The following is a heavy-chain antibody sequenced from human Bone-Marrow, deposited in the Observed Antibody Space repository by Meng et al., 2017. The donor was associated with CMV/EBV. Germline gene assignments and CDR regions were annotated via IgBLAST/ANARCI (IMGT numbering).Heavy chain of an antibody. D-gene: IGHD4-11*01. CDR3: ARVGGGDYSNFLGAFDI. V-gene: IGHV1-69*10. CDR2: IIPILGIA. CDR1: GYTFTSYD. Sequence: SVKVSCKASGYTFTSYDINWVRQAPGQGLEWMGGIIPILGIANYAQKFQGRVTITADKSTSTAYMELSSLRSEDTAVYYCARVGGGDYSNFLGAFDIWGQGTMVTVSS. J-gene: IGHJ3*02.